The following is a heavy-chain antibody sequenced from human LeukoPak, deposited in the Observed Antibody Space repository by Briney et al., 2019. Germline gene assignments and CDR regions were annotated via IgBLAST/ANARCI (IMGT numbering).Heavy chain of an antibody. CDR1: GYTFTSYD. CDR2: MNPNSGNT. J-gene: IGHJ6*03. D-gene: IGHD1-26*01. V-gene: IGHV1-8*01. Sequence: ASVKVSCKASGYTFTSYDINWVRRATGQGLEWMGWMNPNSGNTGYAQKFQGRVTMTRNTSISTAYMELSSLRSEDTAVYYCARSREGYYYYYYMDVWGKGTTVTVSS. CDR3: ARSREGYYYYYYMDV.